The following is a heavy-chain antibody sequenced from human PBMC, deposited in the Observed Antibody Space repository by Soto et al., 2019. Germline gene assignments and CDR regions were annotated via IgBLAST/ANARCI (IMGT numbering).Heavy chain of an antibody. J-gene: IGHJ4*02. CDR1: GFTFSNYS. D-gene: IGHD3-22*01. Sequence: GGSLRLSCAASGFTFSNYSMNWVRQAPGKGLEWVSSISSSSSYIYYADSVKGRFTISRDNAKNSLYLQMNSLRAEDTAVYYCARKGAYYYDSSGYYDYWGQGTLVTVSS. CDR2: ISSSSSYI. CDR3: ARKGAYYYDSSGYYDY. V-gene: IGHV3-21*01.